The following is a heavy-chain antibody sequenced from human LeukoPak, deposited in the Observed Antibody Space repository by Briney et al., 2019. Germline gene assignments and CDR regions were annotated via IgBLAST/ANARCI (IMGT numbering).Heavy chain of an antibody. CDR3: ARSTCSWCHFDY. D-gene: IGHD6-13*01. Sequence: GGSLRLSCAASGFTVSTNYMSWVHQAPGKGLEWVSVFYSGGGTYYADSVKGRFTISRDNSKNTLHLQMNSLRAEDTAVYYCARSTCSWCHFDYWGQGTLVTVSS. CDR1: GFTVSTNY. CDR2: FYSGGGT. V-gene: IGHV3-66*01. J-gene: IGHJ4*02.